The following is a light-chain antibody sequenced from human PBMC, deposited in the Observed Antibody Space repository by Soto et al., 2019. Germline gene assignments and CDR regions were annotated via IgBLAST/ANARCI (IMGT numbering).Light chain of an antibody. CDR1: HKINRY. V-gene: IGKV1-39*01. CDR3: QQYTNTKYIWI. J-gene: IGKJ1*01. CDR2: XAY. Sequence: IHMTQSPYSLFASLGDRVTIPXRASHKINRYLSWYQQKPGKAPKLMXXXAYXLQSGVASRFSVSGSATEFNLISSVLKPDAYSNDYCQQYTNTKYIWIFGQGTKVDIK.